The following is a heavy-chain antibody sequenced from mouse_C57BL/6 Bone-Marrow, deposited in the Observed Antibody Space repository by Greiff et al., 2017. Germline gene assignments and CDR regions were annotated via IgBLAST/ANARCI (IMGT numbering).Heavy chain of an antibody. CDR3: ARSGYYYGSSYYAMDY. CDR1: GYTFTSYG. V-gene: IGHV1-81*01. Sequence: QVQLQQPGAELARPGASVKLSCKASGYTFTSYGISWVKQRTGQGLEWIGEIYPRSGNTYYNEKFKGKATLTADKSSSTAYMELRSLTSEDSAVYFCARSGYYYGSSYYAMDYWGQGTSVTVSS. J-gene: IGHJ4*01. CDR2: IYPRSGNT. D-gene: IGHD1-1*01.